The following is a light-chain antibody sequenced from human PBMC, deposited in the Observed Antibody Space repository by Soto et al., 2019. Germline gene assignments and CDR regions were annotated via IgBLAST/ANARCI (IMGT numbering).Light chain of an antibody. V-gene: IGKV3-20*01. Sequence: ENVLTQSPGTLSLSPGERATLSCRASQSASDSYLAWYQQKPGQAPRLIVYGASSRATGIPDRFSGSGSGTDFTLTISSLEAEDFAVYYCQQYGRSPYTFGQGTKLEIK. CDR1: QSASDSY. CDR2: GAS. CDR3: QQYGRSPYT. J-gene: IGKJ2*01.